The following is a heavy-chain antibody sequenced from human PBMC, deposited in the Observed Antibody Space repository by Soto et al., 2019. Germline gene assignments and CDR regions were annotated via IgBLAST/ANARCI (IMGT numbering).Heavy chain of an antibody. V-gene: IGHV3-23*01. J-gene: IGHJ4*02. CDR1: GFTFNDFG. Sequence: EVQLLESGGDLVQSGGSLRLSCGASGFTFNDFGMSWVRQTPGKGLEWVSTLNHDGRNTHYAASVEGRFTISRDNSKNTLYLQMGSLRAEDTAIYYCAKDAGNEESLFDYWGRGTLVTVSS. CDR2: LNHDGRNT. CDR3: AKDAGNEESLFDY.